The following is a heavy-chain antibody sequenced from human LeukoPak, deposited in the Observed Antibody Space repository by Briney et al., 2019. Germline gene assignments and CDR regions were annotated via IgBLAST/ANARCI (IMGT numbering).Heavy chain of an antibody. J-gene: IGHJ4*02. Sequence: SETLSLTCTVSGGSISSYYWSWIRQPPGKGLEWIGEINHSGSTNYNTSLKSRVTISVDTSKNQFSLKLGSVTAADTAVYYCARPYRPYDSSGYYYGFDYWGQGTLVTVSS. D-gene: IGHD3-22*01. V-gene: IGHV4-34*01. CDR2: INHSGST. CDR1: GGSISSYY. CDR3: ARPYRPYDSSGYYYGFDY.